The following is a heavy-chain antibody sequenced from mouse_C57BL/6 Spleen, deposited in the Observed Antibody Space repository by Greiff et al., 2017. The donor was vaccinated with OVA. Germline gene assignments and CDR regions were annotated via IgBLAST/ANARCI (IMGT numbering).Heavy chain of an antibody. CDR1: GYAFSSSW. CDR2: IYPGDGDT. D-gene: IGHD1-1*01. CDR3: ARRLGSSFGGFAY. Sequence: VMLVESGPELVKPGASVKISCKASGYAFSSSWMNWVKQRPGKGLEWIGRIYPGDGDTNYNGKFKGKATLTADKSSSTAYMQLSSLTSEDSAVYFCARRLGSSFGGFAYWGQGTLVTVSA. J-gene: IGHJ3*01. V-gene: IGHV1-82*01.